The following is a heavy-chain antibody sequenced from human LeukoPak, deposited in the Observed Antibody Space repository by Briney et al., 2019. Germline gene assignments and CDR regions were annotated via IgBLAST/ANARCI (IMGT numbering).Heavy chain of an antibody. D-gene: IGHD6-19*01. CDR2: LYHGGST. Sequence: SETLSLTCNVFGYSISSAYSWGWIRQPPGKGLEWIGSLYHGGSTYYNPSLKSRVTISVDTSKNQFSLKLSSVTAADTAVYYCARRSDRSGWYVFDYWGQGTLVTVSS. CDR3: ARRSDRSGWYVFDY. J-gene: IGHJ4*02. CDR1: GYSISSAYS. V-gene: IGHV4-38-2*02.